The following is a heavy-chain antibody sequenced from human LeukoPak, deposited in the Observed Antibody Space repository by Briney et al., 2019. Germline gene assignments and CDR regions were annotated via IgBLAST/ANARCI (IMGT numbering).Heavy chain of an antibody. CDR1: GFTFSSYG. CDR3: AKDRGSHRASTVTTYYFDY. V-gene: IGHV3-30*18. J-gene: IGHJ4*02. D-gene: IGHD4-17*01. Sequence: PGGSLRLPCAASGFTFSSYGMHWVRQAPGKGLEWVAVISYDGSNKYYADSVKGRFTISRDNSKNTLYLQMNSLRAEDTAVYYCAKDRGSHRASTVTTYYFDYWGQGTLVTVSS. CDR2: ISYDGSNK.